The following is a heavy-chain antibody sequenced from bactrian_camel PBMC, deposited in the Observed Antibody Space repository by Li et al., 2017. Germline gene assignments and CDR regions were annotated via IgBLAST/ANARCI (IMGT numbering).Heavy chain of an antibody. Sequence: QVQLVESGGGSVQSGGSLRLSCTVSDDTNFCMAWFRQAPGKEREGVATIFTGGVSPNYADSVKGRFKISHGADKNSVYLEMNNLTPEDTAVYYCAAAVGWICRLSSQQYAYWGPGTQVTVS. CDR1: DDTNFC. J-gene: IGHJ4*01. CDR2: IFTGGVSP. D-gene: IGHD5*01. V-gene: IGHV3S1*01. CDR3: AAAVGWICRLSSQQYAY.